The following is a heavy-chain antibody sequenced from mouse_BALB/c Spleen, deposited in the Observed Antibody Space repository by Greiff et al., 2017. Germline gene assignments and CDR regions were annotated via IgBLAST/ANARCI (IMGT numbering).Heavy chain of an antibody. CDR2: IYPGDGDT. D-gene: IGHD1-1*02. V-gene: IGHV1-80*01. CDR1: GYAFSSYW. J-gene: IGHJ3*01. Sequence: VQLQQSGAELVRPGPSVKISCKASGYAFSSYWMNWVNQRPGQGLEWIGQIYPGDGDTNYNGKFKGKATLTADKSSSTAYMQLSSLTSEDSAVYFCARGGWWAWFAYWGQGTLVTVSA. CDR3: ARGGWWAWFAY.